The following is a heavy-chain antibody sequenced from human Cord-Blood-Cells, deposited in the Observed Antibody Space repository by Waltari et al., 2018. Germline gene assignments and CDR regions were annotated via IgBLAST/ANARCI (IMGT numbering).Heavy chain of an antibody. CDR3: ARDLGGGYYYFDY. J-gene: IGHJ4*02. CDR1: GGSISSSNW. D-gene: IGHD3-22*01. V-gene: IGHV4-4*02. CDR2: IYHSGST. Sequence: QVQLQESGPGLVKPSGTLSPTCAVSGGSISSSNWWNWVRQPPGKGLEWMGEIYHSGSTNYNPSLKSRVTISVDKSKNQFSLKLSSVTAADTAVYYCARDLGGGYYYFDYWGQGTLVTVSS.